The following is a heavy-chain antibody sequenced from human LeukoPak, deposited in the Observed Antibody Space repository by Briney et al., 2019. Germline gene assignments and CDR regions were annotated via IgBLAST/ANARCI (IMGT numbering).Heavy chain of an antibody. CDR1: GYTFTSYG. CDR2: ISAYNGNT. J-gene: IGHJ4*02. CDR3: ARVRGIIQLGQIRFDY. D-gene: IGHD5-18*01. V-gene: IGHV1-18*01. Sequence: ASVKVSCKASGYTFTSYGISWVRQAPGQGLEWMGWISAYNGNTNYAQKLQGRVTMTTDTSTSTAYMELRSQRSDDTAVYYCARVRGIIQLGQIRFDYWGQGTLVTVSS.